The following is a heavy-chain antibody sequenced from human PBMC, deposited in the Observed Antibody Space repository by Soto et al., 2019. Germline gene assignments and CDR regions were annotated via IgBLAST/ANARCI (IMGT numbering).Heavy chain of an antibody. D-gene: IGHD6-13*01. CDR1: GFTFSSYE. J-gene: IGHJ6*02. V-gene: IGHV3-48*03. Sequence: QSGGSLRLSCAASGFTFSSYEMNWVRQAPGKGLEWVSYISSSGSTIYYADSVKGRFTISRDNAKNSLYLQMNSLRAEDTAVYYCVYLTYSSSWQWARDGMDVWGQGTKVTVSS. CDR2: ISSSGSTI. CDR3: VYLTYSSSWQWARDGMDV.